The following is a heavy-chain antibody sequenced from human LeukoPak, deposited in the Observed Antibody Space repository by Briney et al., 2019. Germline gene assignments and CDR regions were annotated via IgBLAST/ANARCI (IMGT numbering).Heavy chain of an antibody. Sequence: GGSLRLSCAASGFTFSSYGMHWVRQAPGKGLEWVAVISYDGSNKYYADSVKGRFTISRDNSKNTLYLQMNSLRAEDTAVYYCAKDSGDIAAAGTYYYYYYMDVWGKGTTVTVSS. D-gene: IGHD6-13*01. V-gene: IGHV3-30*18. CDR3: AKDSGDIAAAGTYYYYYYMDV. CDR1: GFTFSSYG. CDR2: ISYDGSNK. J-gene: IGHJ6*03.